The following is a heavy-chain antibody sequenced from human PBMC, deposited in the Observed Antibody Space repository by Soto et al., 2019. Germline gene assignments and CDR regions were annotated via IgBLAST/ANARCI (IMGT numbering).Heavy chain of an antibody. CDR1: GYSFNSNW. J-gene: IGHJ4*02. CDR3: ARGGIMLRGIIISFDS. Sequence: PGESLKISCKGSGYSFNSNWIGWVRQMPGRGLEWMGMINPDDSAARYSPSFRGQVTMSVDKSTSIAYLQWSSLKASDSAMFYCARGGIMLRGIIISFDSWGQGTLVTVSS. V-gene: IGHV5-51*01. CDR2: INPDDSAA. D-gene: IGHD3-10*01.